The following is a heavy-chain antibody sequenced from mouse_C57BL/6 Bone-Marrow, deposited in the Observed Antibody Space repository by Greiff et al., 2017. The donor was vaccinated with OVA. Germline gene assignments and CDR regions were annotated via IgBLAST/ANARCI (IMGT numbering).Heavy chain of an antibody. CDR1: GYTFSSYP. CDR3: AREDGNWFAY. D-gene: IGHD2-1*01. Sequence: VQLQQSGAELARPGASVKMSCKASGYTFSSYPMHLVKQRAGQGLEWIGYINPSSGYTKYNQKFKDKATLTADKSSSTAYMQLSSLTSEDSAVYYCAREDGNWFAYWGQGTLVTVSA. V-gene: IGHV1-4*01. J-gene: IGHJ3*01. CDR2: INPSSGYT.